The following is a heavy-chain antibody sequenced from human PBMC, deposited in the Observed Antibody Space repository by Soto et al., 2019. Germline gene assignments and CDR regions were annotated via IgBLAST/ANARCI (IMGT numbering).Heavy chain of an antibody. D-gene: IGHD2-15*01. V-gene: IGHV3-15*07. J-gene: IGHJ4*02. CDR2: IKSKTDGGTI. CDR1: DLSFSNAY. CDR3: TTGGALGY. Sequence: EVQLVESGGGLVKPGESLRLSCAASDLSFSNAYINWVRQAPGKGLEWVGRIKSKTDGGTIDYAAPGKGRFIITRDDSSNTVYLQMNSLKTEDTAVYYCTTGGALGYWGQGTLVTVSS.